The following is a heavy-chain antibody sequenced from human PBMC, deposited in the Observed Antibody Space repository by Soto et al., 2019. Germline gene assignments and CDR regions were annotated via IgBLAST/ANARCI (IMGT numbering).Heavy chain of an antibody. D-gene: IGHD3-10*01. CDR2: INTDGSTT. Sequence: EVQLVESGGNLVQPGGSLRLSCAASGFTFSSYWIHWVRQPPGKGLLWVSRINTDGSTTNYADSVKGRFTISRDNAKNTQYLQMNSLRAEDTAVYYCARGASGNYYLDYWGQGALVTISS. V-gene: IGHV3-74*01. CDR3: ARGASGNYYLDY. J-gene: IGHJ4*02. CDR1: GFTFSSYW.